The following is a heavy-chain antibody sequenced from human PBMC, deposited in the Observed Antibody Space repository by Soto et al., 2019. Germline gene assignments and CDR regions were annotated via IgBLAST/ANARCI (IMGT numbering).Heavy chain of an antibody. CDR3: ASSFTVPASIGY. CDR2: INAVNGNT. CDR1: VYTFTSYA. Sequence: ASVNVSCKASVYTFTSYAMHWVRQAPGQRLELMGWINAVNGNTKXSQNFQGRVXITRDTSSSTAXMELSXLRSEDTAVYYCASSFTVPASIGYLGQGTLVTVS. V-gene: IGHV1-3*01. J-gene: IGHJ4*02. D-gene: IGHD2-2*02.